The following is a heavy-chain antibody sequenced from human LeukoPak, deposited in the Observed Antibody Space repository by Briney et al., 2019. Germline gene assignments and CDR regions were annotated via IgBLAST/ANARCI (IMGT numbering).Heavy chain of an antibody. CDR3: ARHIGGGIEDMDV. Sequence: SETLSLTCTVSGGSIGTYYWSWVRQSPGKGLECIGYIYVTRNRYNPYLQSPVTISVDTSRNPFFLKMSSVTAADTAVYYCARHIGGGIEDMDVWGKGTKVTVSS. CDR1: GGSIGTYY. CDR2: IYVTRN. D-gene: IGHD3-16*02. V-gene: IGHV4-59*08. J-gene: IGHJ6*03.